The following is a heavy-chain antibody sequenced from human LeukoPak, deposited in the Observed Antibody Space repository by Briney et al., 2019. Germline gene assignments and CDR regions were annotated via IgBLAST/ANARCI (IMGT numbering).Heavy chain of an antibody. CDR2: ISSSSSYI. CDR3: AKDSSSTWHGNFDY. V-gene: IGHV3-21*01. J-gene: IGHJ4*02. D-gene: IGHD6-13*01. Sequence: PGGSLRLSCAASGFTFSSYSMNWVRQAPGKGLEWVSSISSSSSYIYYADSVKGRFTISRGNAKNSLYLQMNSLRAEDTAVYYCAKDSSSTWHGNFDYWGQGTLVTVSS. CDR1: GFTFSSYS.